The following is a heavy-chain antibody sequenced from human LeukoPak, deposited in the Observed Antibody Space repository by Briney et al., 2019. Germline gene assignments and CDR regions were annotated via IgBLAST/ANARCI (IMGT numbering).Heavy chain of an antibody. Sequence: HPGGSLRLSCAASGFTFSSYWMSWVRQAPGKGLEWVANIKQDGSEKYHVDSVKGRFTISRDNAKNSLYLQMNSLRVEDTAVYYCARGWQLGLHDYWGQGTLVTVSS. CDR1: GFTFSSYW. CDR3: ARGWQLGLHDY. D-gene: IGHD2-15*01. J-gene: IGHJ4*02. CDR2: IKQDGSEK. V-gene: IGHV3-7*01.